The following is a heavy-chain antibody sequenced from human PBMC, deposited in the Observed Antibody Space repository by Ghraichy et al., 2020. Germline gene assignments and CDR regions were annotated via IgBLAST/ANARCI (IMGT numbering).Heavy chain of an antibody. J-gene: IGHJ4*02. CDR3: VRGARDCRRGDCYHFDY. CDR2: IGVAGPPT. CDR1: GFTFSPYS. Sequence: GVLRLSCVVSGFTFSPYSMTWVRQPPGKGLEWVSTIGVAGPPTYYADTVQGRFRISRDNAKNSVYLQLESLTVEDTAIYFCVRGARDCRRGDCYHFDYWGPGTRVTVST. D-gene: IGHD2-21*02. V-gene: IGHV3-48*03.